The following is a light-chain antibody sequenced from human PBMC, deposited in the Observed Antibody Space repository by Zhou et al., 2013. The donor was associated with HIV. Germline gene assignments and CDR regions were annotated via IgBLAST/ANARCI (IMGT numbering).Light chain of an antibody. J-gene: IGKJ3*01. CDR2: GAS. Sequence: EIVLTQSPATLSLSPGERATLSCRASQSVSDTYLAWYQQRPGQAPRLLISGASNRVTGVPDRFSGSGSGTDFSLTISRLEPEDFAVYYCQQYGNSLFTLGPGTKLEIK. CDR1: QSVSDTY. CDR3: QQYGNSLFT. V-gene: IGKV3-20*01.